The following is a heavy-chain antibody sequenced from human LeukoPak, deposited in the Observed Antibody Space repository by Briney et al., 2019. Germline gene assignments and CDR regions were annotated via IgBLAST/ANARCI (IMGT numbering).Heavy chain of an antibody. J-gene: IGHJ4*02. CDR3: ARGAARYFDY. D-gene: IGHD2-15*01. CDR2: INPNSGDT. Sequence: GASVKVSCKASGYTFTGSYMHWVRQAPGQGLEWMGWINPNSGDTKYAQKFQGRVTMTRDTSIRTAYMEMSRLRYDDTAVYYCARGAARYFDYWGQGTLATVSS. CDR1: GYTFTGSY. V-gene: IGHV1-2*02.